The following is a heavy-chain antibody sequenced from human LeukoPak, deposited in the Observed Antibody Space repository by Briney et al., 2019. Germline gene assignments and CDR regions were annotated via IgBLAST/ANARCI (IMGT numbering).Heavy chain of an antibody. CDR3: ARGGLYSSSWYNWFDP. CDR1: GGSISSYY. D-gene: IGHD6-13*01. CDR2: IYYSGST. J-gene: IGHJ5*02. Sequence: SETLSLTCTVSGGSISSYYWSWIRQPPGKGLEWIGYIYYSGSTNYNPSLKSRVTISVDTSKNQLSLKLSSVTAADTAVYYCARGGLYSSSWYNWFDPWGQGTLVTVSS. V-gene: IGHV4-59*01.